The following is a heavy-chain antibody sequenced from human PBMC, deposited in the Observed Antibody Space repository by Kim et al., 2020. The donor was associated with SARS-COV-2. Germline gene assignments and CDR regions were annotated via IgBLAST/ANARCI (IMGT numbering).Heavy chain of an antibody. CDR2: INSDGSET. Sequence: GGSLRLSCAASGLTLGNYWMHWVRQAPWKGLLWVSHINSDGSETSYADSVKGRFTISRDNAKNTVYLQMNSLRADDTGVYFCTGVVDFDYWGQGTLVTVSS. V-gene: IGHV3-74*03. CDR3: TGVVDFDY. J-gene: IGHJ4*02. CDR1: GLTLGNYW.